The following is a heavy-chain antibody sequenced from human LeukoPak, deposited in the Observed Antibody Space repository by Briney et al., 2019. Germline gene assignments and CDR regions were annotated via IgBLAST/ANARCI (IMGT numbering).Heavy chain of an antibody. CDR2: IYYSGNT. CDR3: ARSANWDNWFDP. V-gene: IGHV4-59*01. J-gene: IGHJ5*02. CDR1: GGFIRSYY. D-gene: IGHD1-1*01. Sequence: SETLSLTCTVSGGFIRSYYRSWTRQPPGKGLEWIGYIYYSGNTSYNPSLKSRVTMSVNTSKNQFSLKLTSVTAADTAVYYCARSANWDNWFDPWGQGTLVTVSS.